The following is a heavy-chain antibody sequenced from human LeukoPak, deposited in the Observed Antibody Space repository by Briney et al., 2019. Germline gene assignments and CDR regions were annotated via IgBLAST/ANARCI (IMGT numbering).Heavy chain of an antibody. Sequence: PSETLSLTCAVSGYSISSGYYWGWIRQPPGKGLEWIGSIFHSGSTYYNPSLKSRVTISIDASKNQFSLKLSSVTAADTAVYYCARDPKTTVTTFDYWGQGTLVTVSS. CDR3: ARDPKTTVTTFDY. CDR1: GYSISSGYY. CDR2: IFHSGST. J-gene: IGHJ4*02. V-gene: IGHV4-38-2*02. D-gene: IGHD4-17*01.